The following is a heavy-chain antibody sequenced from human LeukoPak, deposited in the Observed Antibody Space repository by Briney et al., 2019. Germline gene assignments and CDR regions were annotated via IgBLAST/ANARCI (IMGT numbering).Heavy chain of an antibody. V-gene: IGHV4-59*12. CDR1: GGSISSYY. Sequence: PSETLSLTCTVSGGSISSYYWSWIRQPPGKGLEWIGYIYYSGSTNYNPSLKSRVTISVDTSKNQFSLKLSSVTAADTAVYYCARDMYGSGSPPFDYWGQGTLVTVSS. CDR3: ARDMYGSGSPPFDY. CDR2: IYYSGST. D-gene: IGHD3-10*01. J-gene: IGHJ4*02.